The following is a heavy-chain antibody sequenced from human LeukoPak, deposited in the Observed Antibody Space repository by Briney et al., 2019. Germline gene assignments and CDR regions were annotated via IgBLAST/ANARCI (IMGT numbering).Heavy chain of an antibody. V-gene: IGHV3-23*01. CDR3: AKVCYDQIPSPDDAFDI. Sequence: PGGSLRLSCAASGFTFSSYAMSWVRQAPGKGLEWVSAISGSGGSTYYADSVKGRFTISRDNSKNTLYLQMNSLRAEDTAVYYCAKVCYDQIPSPDDAFDIWGQGTMVTVSS. CDR1: GFTFSSYA. J-gene: IGHJ3*02. CDR2: ISGSGGST. D-gene: IGHD2-2*01.